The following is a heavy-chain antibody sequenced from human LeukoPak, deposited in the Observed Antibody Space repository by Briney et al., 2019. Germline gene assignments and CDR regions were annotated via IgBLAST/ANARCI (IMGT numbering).Heavy chain of an antibody. V-gene: IGHV4-34*01. CDR1: GGSFSGYY. CDR3: ARGKRGYSGYDLSRPLYY. CDR2: INHSGST. J-gene: IGHJ4*02. D-gene: IGHD5-12*01. Sequence: SETLSLTCAVYGGSFSGYYWSWMRQPPGRGLEWVGEINHSGSTNYNTHLQRRVTISVDKSNNQISLILSSVTAADTAVYYCARGKRGYSGYDLSRPLYYWGQGTLVTVSS.